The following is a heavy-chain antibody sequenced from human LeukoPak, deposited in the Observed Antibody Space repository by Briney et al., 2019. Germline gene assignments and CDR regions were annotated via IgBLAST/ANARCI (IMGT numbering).Heavy chain of an antibody. Sequence: PGGSLRLSCAASGFTFSSYAMSWVRQAPGKGLEWVSAISGSGGSTYYADSVKGRFTISRDNSKNTLYLQMNSLRAEDRAVYYCAKEPPGIAAAGWVFDYWGQGTLVTDSS. D-gene: IGHD6-13*01. J-gene: IGHJ4*02. V-gene: IGHV3-23*01. CDR2: ISGSGGST. CDR3: AKEPPGIAAAGWVFDY. CDR1: GFTFSSYA.